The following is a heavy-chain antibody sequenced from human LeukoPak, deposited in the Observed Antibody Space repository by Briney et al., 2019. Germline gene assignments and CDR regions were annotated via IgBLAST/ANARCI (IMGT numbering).Heavy chain of an antibody. CDR3: ARGDYYDSSGYPRVYFDY. D-gene: IGHD3-22*01. V-gene: IGHV4-59*01. Sequence: SETLSLTCTVSGGSISSYYWSWIRQPPGKGLEWIGYIYYSGSTNYNSSFKSRVTISIDTSKNQFSLKLSSVTAADTAVYYCARGDYYDSSGYPRVYFDYWGQGTLVTVSS. CDR1: GGSISSYY. J-gene: IGHJ4*02. CDR2: IYYSGST.